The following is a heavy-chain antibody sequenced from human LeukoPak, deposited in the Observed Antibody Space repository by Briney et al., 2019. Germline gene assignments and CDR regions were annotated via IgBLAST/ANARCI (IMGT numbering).Heavy chain of an antibody. Sequence: PSETLSLTCTVSGGSISSYYWSWIRQPPGKGLEWIGYIYYSGSTNYNPSLKSRVTISVDTSKNQFSLKLSSVTPADTAVYYCASSPGGTAAFDIWGQGTLATVCS. J-gene: IGHJ3*02. V-gene: IGHV4-59*01. D-gene: IGHD1-1*01. CDR3: ASSPGGTAAFDI. CDR2: IYYSGST. CDR1: GGSISSYY.